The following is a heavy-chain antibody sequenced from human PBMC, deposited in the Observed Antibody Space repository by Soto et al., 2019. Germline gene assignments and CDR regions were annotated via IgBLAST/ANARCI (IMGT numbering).Heavy chain of an antibody. CDR2: IRNKANSYTT. V-gene: IGHV3-72*01. D-gene: IGHD6-19*01. CDR1: GFTFSDHY. CDR3: SKGEKDVRGWYAAW. Sequence: EVQLVESGGGLVQPGGSLRLSCAASGFTFSDHYMDWVRQAPGKGLEWVGRIRNKANSYTTEYAASVKGRFTISRDDSKNSVYLQINSLETEDTALYYCSKGEKDVRGWYAAWWGQGTLVTVSS. J-gene: IGHJ4*02.